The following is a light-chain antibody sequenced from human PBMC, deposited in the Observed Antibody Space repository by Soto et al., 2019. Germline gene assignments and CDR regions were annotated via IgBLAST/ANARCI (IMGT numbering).Light chain of an antibody. CDR1: QTTSPKY. CDR3: QQRSNWPSIT. J-gene: IGKJ5*01. CDR2: GAS. Sequence: EIELTQSPGTLSLSPGESATLSCRVSQTTSPKYVAWYQQRRGLAPRLLVYGASKRAAGIPDRFRGSGSGSEFSLTISGLEPEDFAVYYCQQRSNWPSITFGQGTRLEIK. V-gene: IGKV3D-20*02.